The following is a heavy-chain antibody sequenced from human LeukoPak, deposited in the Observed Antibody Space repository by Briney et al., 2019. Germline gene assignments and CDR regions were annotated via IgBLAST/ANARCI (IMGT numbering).Heavy chain of an antibody. V-gene: IGHV3-48*03. Sequence: GGSLRLSCAASGFTFSSYEVNWVRQAPGKGVEWVSYINRSGNIIYYADSVKGRFTISRDNAKNPLYLQMNSLRAEDTAVYYCARGYDILTNAFDYWGQGTLVTVSS. CDR2: INRSGNII. D-gene: IGHD3-9*01. CDR3: ARGYDILTNAFDY. J-gene: IGHJ4*02. CDR1: GFTFSSYE.